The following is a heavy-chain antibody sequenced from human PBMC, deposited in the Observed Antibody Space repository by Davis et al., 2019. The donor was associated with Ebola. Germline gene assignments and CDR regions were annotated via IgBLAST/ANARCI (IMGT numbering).Heavy chain of an antibody. D-gene: IGHD2-15*01. Sequence: GGSLRLSCAASGFTFSTYTMTWVRQAPGKGLEWVSSISISSAFIYYADSVKGRFTVARDNAKNSLSLQMNSLRAEDTAVYYCARVCTHGGCSGGVDYWGQGTLVTVSS. V-gene: IGHV3-21*04. CDR2: ISISSAFI. J-gene: IGHJ4*02. CDR3: ARVCTHGGCSGGVDY. CDR1: GFTFSTYT.